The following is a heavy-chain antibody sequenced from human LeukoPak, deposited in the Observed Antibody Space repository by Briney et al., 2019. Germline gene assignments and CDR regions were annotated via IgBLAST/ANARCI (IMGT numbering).Heavy chain of an antibody. J-gene: IGHJ6*02. CDR1: IGPISSSKW. CDR2: IYLYGTT. CDR3: ARQKWEQQGRDYYFNGLDV. V-gene: IGHV4-4*02. Sequence: SETLSLTCSVSIGPISSSKWWSWVRQSPVQGLEWIGEIYLYGTTNYNPSFTSRVTMSVDRSRNPFSLNLPSVTAADTAVYYCARQKWEQQGRDYYFNGLDVWGPGTTVIVSS. D-gene: IGHD1/OR15-1a*01.